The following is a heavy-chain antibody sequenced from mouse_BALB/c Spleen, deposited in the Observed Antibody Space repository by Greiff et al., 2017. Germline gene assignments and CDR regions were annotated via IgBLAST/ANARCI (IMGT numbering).Heavy chain of an antibody. CDR2: ISSGSSTI. V-gene: IGHV5-17*02. Sequence: EVNVVESGGGLVQPGGSRKLSCAASGFTFSSFGMHWVRQAPEKGLEWVAYISSGSSTIYYADTVKGRFTISRDNPKNTLFLQMTSLRSEDTAMYYCARRSNWDYFDYWGQGTTLTVSS. CDR1: GFTFSSFG. J-gene: IGHJ2*01. CDR3: ARRSNWDYFDY. D-gene: IGHD4-1*01.